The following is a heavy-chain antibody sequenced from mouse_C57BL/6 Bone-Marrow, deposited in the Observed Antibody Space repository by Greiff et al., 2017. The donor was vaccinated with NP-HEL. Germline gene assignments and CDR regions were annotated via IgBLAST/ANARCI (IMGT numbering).Heavy chain of an antibody. CDR3: ARGTGWLLRGFAY. CDR1: GYTFTDYY. CDR2: IFPGSGST. Sequence: QVHVKQSGPELVKPGASVKISCKASGYTFTDYYINWVKQRPGQGLEWIGWIFPGSGSTYYNEKFKGKATLTVDKSSSTAYMLLSSLTSEDSAVYFCARGTGWLLRGFAYWGQGTLVTVSA. D-gene: IGHD2-3*01. J-gene: IGHJ3*01. V-gene: IGHV1-75*01.